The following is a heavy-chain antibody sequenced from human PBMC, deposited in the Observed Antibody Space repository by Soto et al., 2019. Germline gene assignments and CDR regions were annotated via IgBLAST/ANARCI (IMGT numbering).Heavy chain of an antibody. CDR3: TRDLGYCSGGSCYRPGPIDY. V-gene: IGHV3-49*03. Sequence: GGSLRLSCTASGFTFGDYAMSWFRQAPGKGLEWVGFIRSKAYGGTTEYAASVKGRFTISRDDSKSIAYLQMNSLKTEDTAVYYCTRDLGYCSGGSCYRPGPIDYWGQGTLVTVSS. J-gene: IGHJ4*02. CDR1: GFTFGDYA. D-gene: IGHD2-15*01. CDR2: IRSKAYGGTT.